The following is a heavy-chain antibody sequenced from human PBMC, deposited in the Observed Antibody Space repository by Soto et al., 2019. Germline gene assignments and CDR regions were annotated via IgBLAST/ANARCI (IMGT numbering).Heavy chain of an antibody. CDR2: INASNGNT. CDR3: ARAQMPIVVVPAAIVY. CDR1: GYTYNSYA. V-gene: IGHV1-3*01. D-gene: IGHD2-2*01. Sequence: GASVKVSCKASGYTYNSYAINWVRQAPGQGLEWMGWINASNGNTKYSQKFQGRVTITRDTSASTAYMELSSLRSEDTAVYYCARAQMPIVVVPAAIVYWGQGTLVTVS. J-gene: IGHJ4*02.